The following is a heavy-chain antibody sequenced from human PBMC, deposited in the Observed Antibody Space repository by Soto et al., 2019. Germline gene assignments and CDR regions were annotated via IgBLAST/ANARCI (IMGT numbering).Heavy chain of an antibody. CDR1: GGTFSNYP. CDR3: ARGNHRWLQLWYFDL. D-gene: IGHD5-12*01. V-gene: IGHV1-69*12. J-gene: IGHJ2*01. Sequence: QVQLVQSGAEVKKPGSSVKVSCKASGGTFSNYPISWVRQAPGQGLEWMGGIIPIFGTVNYAQKFQRRVTITADESTRTAYMELSSLRSEDRAVYYCARGNHRWLQLWYFDLWGRAPWSLSPQ. CDR2: IIPIFGTV.